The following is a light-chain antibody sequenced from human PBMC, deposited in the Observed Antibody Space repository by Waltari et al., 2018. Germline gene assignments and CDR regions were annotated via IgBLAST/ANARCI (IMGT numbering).Light chain of an antibody. CDR3: QQYDNLVT. V-gene: IGKV1-33*01. Sequence: DIQMTQSPSSLSASVGDRVTITCQASQAINNHLNWYQQKPGKAPELLIYDVSKLETGVPSRFGGSGSGTDFSFTISGLQPEDIATYYCQQYDNLVTFGGGTRV. CDR1: QAINNH. CDR2: DVS. J-gene: IGKJ4*01.